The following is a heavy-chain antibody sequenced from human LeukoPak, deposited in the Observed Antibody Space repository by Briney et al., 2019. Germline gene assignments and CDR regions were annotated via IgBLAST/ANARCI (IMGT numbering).Heavy chain of an antibody. V-gene: IGHV4-34*01. CDR2: INHSGST. Sequence: SETLSLTCAVYGGSFIGYYRSWIRQPPGKGLEWIGEINHSGSTNYNPSLKSRVTISVDTSKNQFSLKLSSVTAADTAVYYCARVHGSSWRKFSSEYFQHWGQGTLVTVSS. J-gene: IGHJ1*01. CDR1: GGSFIGYY. D-gene: IGHD6-13*01. CDR3: ARVHGSSWRKFSSEYFQH.